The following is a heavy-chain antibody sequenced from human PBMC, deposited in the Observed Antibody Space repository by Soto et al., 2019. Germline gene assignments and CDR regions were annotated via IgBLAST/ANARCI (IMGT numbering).Heavy chain of an antibody. J-gene: IGHJ4*02. D-gene: IGHD6-19*01. CDR2: IWYDGSNK. Sequence: QVQLVESGGGVVQPGRSLRLSCAASGFTFSSYGMHWVRQAPGKGLEWVAVIWYDGSNKYYADSVKGRFTISRDNSKNTLYLQMNSLRAEDTAVYYCARGPTQYPWLFDYWGQGTLVTVSS. CDR1: GFTFSSYG. CDR3: ARGPTQYPWLFDY. V-gene: IGHV3-33*01.